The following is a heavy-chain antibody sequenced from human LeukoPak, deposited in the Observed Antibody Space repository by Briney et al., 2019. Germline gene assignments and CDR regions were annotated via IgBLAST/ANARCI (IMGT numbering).Heavy chain of an antibody. CDR3: ARDGNIVVVPAAIYYYYYYMDV. CDR2: IWYDGSNK. CDR1: GFTFSSYG. J-gene: IGHJ6*03. V-gene: IGHV3-33*01. Sequence: GGSLRLSRAASGFTFSSYGMHWVRQAPGKGLEWVAVIWYDGSNKYYADSVKGRFTISRDNSKNTLYLQMNSLRAEDTAVYYCARDGNIVVVPAAIYYYYYYMDVWGKGTTVTVSS. D-gene: IGHD2-2*01.